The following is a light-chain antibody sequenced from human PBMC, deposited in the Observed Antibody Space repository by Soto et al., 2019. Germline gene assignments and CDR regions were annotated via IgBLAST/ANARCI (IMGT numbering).Light chain of an antibody. Sequence: SYELTQPPSVSVAPGKTARITCGGNNIGSKSVHWYQQKPGQAPVLVIYYDSDRPSGIPERFSGSNSGNTATLTISRVEAGDEADYYCQVWDSSSDHRIGGGTQLTVL. CDR2: YDS. V-gene: IGLV3-21*04. CDR3: QVWDSSSDHR. CDR1: NIGSKS. J-gene: IGLJ2*01.